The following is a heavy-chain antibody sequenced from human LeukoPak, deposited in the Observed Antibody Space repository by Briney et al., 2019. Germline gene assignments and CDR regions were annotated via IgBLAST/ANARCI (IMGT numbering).Heavy chain of an antibody. CDR2: ISSSSSTI. CDR3: ARAGDFSFKD. V-gene: IGHV3-48*01. J-gene: IGHJ4*02. CDR1: GFIFSIYS. Sequence: GGSLRLSCAAPGFIFSIYSMSWVRQAPGKGLEWVSYISSSSSTISYADSVKGRFTISRDNAENSLYLQMNSLRAEDTAVYYCARAGDFSFKDWGQGTLVTVSS. D-gene: IGHD3-3*01.